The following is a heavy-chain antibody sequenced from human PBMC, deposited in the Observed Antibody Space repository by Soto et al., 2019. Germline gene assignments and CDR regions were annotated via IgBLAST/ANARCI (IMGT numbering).Heavy chain of an antibody. CDR1: GYSFAVYW. V-gene: IGHV5-51*01. J-gene: IGHJ5*02. Sequence: GESLKISCEGSGYSFAVYWIVWVRQMPGKGLEWMGIVYPSDSRTKYSPSFEGQVTFSADTSTNTAYLQWTSLKASDTAMYYCARGNVANWFGPWGQGTLVTVSS. CDR2: VYPSDSRT. CDR3: ARGNVANWFGP.